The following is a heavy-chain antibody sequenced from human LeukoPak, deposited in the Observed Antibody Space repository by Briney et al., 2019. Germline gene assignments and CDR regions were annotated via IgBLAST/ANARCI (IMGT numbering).Heavy chain of an antibody. CDR3: ARGGSGWRGGSSWPY. J-gene: IGHJ4*02. D-gene: IGHD6-13*01. CDR2: ICTSGST. CDR1: GGSISSYY. Sequence: SETLSLTCAVSGGSISSYYWSWIRQPAGKGLEWIGRICTSGSTNYNPSLKSRVTMSVDTSKNQFSLKLSSVTAADTAVYYCARGGSGWRGGSSWPYWGQGTLVTVSS. V-gene: IGHV4-4*07.